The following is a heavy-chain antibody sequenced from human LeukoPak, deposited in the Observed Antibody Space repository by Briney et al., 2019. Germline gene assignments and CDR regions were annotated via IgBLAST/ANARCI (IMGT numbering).Heavy chain of an antibody. CDR2: IIPIFGTA. J-gene: IGHJ3*02. D-gene: IGHD3-10*01. CDR1: GGTFNSYA. Sequence: ASVKVSCKASGGTFNSYAISWVRQAPGQGLEWMGGIIPIFGTANYAQKFQGRVTITADESTSTAYMELSSLRSEDTAVYYCASEGSGVRNAFDIWGQGTMVTVSS. V-gene: IGHV1-69*13. CDR3: ASEGSGVRNAFDI.